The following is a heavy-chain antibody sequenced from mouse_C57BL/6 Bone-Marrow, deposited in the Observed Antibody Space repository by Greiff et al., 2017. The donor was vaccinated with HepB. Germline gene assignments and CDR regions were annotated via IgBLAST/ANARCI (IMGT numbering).Heavy chain of an antibody. D-gene: IGHD3-2*02. V-gene: IGHV1-85*01. CDR1: GYTFTSYD. CDR3: ARKAAQATGAMYY. CDR2: IYPRDGST. Sequence: QVQLQQSGPELVKPGASVKLSCKASGYTFTSYDINWVKQRPGQGLEWIGCIYPRDGSTKYNEKFKGKATLTVDTSSSTAYMELHSLTSEDSAVYFCARKAAQATGAMYYWGQGTSVTVSS. J-gene: IGHJ4*01.